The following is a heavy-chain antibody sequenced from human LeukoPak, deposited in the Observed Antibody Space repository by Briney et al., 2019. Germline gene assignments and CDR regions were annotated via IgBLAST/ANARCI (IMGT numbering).Heavy chain of an antibody. V-gene: IGHV3-53*01. Sequence: GGSLRLSCAASGFTVRYNYMSWVRQAPGKGLEWVSAIYSGGTTYYADSVKGRFTISRDNSKNTLYLQMNSLRAEDTAVYYCARVKRTDSSGYLNYFDYWGQGTLVTVSS. J-gene: IGHJ4*02. CDR1: GFTVRYNY. CDR2: IYSGGTT. D-gene: IGHD3-22*01. CDR3: ARVKRTDSSGYLNYFDY.